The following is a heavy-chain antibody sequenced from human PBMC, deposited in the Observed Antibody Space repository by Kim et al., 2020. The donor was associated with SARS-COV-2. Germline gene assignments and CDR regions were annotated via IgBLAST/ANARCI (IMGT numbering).Heavy chain of an antibody. CDR3: AKDKDSSGIDAFDI. Sequence: ANSVKGQCTISRDNTKISRYLQMNRLRAEDTALYYCAKDKDSSGIDAFDIWGQGTMVTVSS. D-gene: IGHD3-22*01. V-gene: IGHV3-9*01. J-gene: IGHJ3*02.